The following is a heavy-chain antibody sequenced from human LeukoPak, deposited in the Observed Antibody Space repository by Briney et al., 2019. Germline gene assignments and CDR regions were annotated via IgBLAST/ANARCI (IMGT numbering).Heavy chain of an antibody. Sequence: PGGSLRLSCAASGFTFSSYAMHWVRQAPGEGLEWVAVISYDGSNKYYADSVKGRFTISRDNSKNTLYLQMNSLRAEDTAVYYCARRHDSSGYPFDYWGQGTLVTVSS. CDR3: ARRHDSSGYPFDY. D-gene: IGHD3-22*01. J-gene: IGHJ4*02. V-gene: IGHV3-30-3*01. CDR1: GFTFSSYA. CDR2: ISYDGSNK.